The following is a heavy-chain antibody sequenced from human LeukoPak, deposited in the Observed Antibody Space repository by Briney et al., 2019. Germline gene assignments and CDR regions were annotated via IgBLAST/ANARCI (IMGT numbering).Heavy chain of an antibody. CDR1: GFTFNSYA. Sequence: GGSLRLSCAASGFTFNSYAMGWVRQAPGKGLEWVSAISGSGGSTYYADSVKGRFTISRDNSKNTLYLQMNSLRAEDTAVYYCAKTSGSGSYIPYYFDYWGQGTLVTVSS. V-gene: IGHV3-23*01. J-gene: IGHJ4*02. D-gene: IGHD3-10*01. CDR2: ISGSGGST. CDR3: AKTSGSGSYIPYYFDY.